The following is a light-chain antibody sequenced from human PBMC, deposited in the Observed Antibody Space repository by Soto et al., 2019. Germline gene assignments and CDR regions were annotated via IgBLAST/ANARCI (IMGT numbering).Light chain of an antibody. Sequence: QSVLTQPASVSGSPGQSITISCTGTNGDIGSYNRVSWYQQHPGKAPKLIIYEVTDRPSGVSNRFSGSKSGNTASLTISGLHAEDEAEYYCSSYTNINTGACVFGTGTKVTVL. CDR1: NGDIGSYNR. CDR3: SSYTNINTGACV. V-gene: IGLV2-14*01. J-gene: IGLJ1*01. CDR2: EVT.